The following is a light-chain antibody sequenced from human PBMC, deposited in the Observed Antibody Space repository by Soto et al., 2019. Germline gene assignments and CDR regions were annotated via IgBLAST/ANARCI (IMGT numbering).Light chain of an antibody. CDR3: QHSFGVPVT. V-gene: IGKV1-39*01. CDR1: QSISTY. J-gene: IGKJ5*01. Sequence: IQMTQSPPSLSASVEDRVTITCRASQSISTYLNWYQQKPGKAPKLLIFGASTLQIGVPSRFSGSGSGTDFNFTITSLQPEDFATYYCQHSFGVPVTFGQGTRLEI. CDR2: GAS.